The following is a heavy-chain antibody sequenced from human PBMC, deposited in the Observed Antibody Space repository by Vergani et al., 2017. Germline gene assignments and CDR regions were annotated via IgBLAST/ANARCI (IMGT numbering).Heavy chain of an antibody. CDR2: ISYDGSNK. D-gene: IGHD3-22*01. CDR1: GFTFSSYA. Sequence: QVQLVESGGGVVQPGRSLRLSCAASGFTFSSYAMHWVRQAPGKGLEWVAVISYDGSNKYYADSVKGRFTISRDNSKNTLYLQMNSLRAEDTAVYYCATDLSTYYYCSSGYYPHHDAFDIWGQGTMVTVSS. J-gene: IGHJ3*02. V-gene: IGHV3-30-3*01. CDR3: ATDLSTYYYCSSGYYPHHDAFDI.